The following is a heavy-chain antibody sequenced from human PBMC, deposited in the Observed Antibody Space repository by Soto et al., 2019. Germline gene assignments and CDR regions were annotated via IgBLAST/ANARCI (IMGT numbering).Heavy chain of an antibody. CDR2: ISAYNGNT. CDR1: GYTFTSYG. CDR3: ARADYDILTGYHTAFDY. J-gene: IGHJ4*02. V-gene: IGHV1-18*04. D-gene: IGHD3-9*01. Sequence: ASVKVSCKASGYTFTSYGISWVRQAPGQGLEWMGWISAYNGNTNYAQKLQGRVTMTKDTSTSTAYMELRSLRSDDTAVYYCARADYDILTGYHTAFDYWDQGTLVTVSS.